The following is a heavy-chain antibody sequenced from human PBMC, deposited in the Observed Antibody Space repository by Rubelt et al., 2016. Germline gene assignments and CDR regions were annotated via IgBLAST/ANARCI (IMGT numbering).Heavy chain of an antibody. J-gene: IGHJ6*02. CDR3: ARSIVVVPAANYYYGMDV. D-gene: IGHD2-2*01. CDR1: GYTFTSYD. V-gene: IGHV1-8*01. CDR2: MNPNSGNT. Sequence: QVQLVQSGAEVKKPGASVKVSCKASGYTFTSYDINWVRQATGQGLEWMGWMNPNSGNTGSAQKFQGRVTMTRNTSRSTAYMELSRLRAEDADVYYCARSIVVVPAANYYYGMDVWGQGTTVTVSS.